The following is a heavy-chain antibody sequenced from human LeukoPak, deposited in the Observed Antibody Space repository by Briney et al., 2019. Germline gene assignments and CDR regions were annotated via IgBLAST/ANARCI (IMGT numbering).Heavy chain of an antibody. D-gene: IGHD2-8*01. CDR3: ATLSRRVMGDAFDI. Sequence: ASVKVSCKVSGYTLTELSMHWVRQAPGKGLEWMGGFDPEDGETIYAQKFQGRVTMPEDTSTATAYMELSSLRSEDTAVYYCATLSRRVMGDAFDIWGQGTMVTVSS. CDR1: GYTLTELS. CDR2: FDPEDGET. V-gene: IGHV1-24*01. J-gene: IGHJ3*02.